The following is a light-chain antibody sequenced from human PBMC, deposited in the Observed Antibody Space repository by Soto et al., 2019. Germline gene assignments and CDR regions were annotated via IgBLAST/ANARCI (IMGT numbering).Light chain of an antibody. CDR3: CSYAGSSTWV. V-gene: IGLV2-23*01. J-gene: IGLJ3*02. CDR2: EGS. CDR1: SSDVGSYNL. Sequence: QSVLTQPASVSGSPGQSITISCTGTSSDVGSYNLVSWYQQHPGKAPKLMIYEGSKRPSGVSNRFSGSKSGNTPSLTISGLQAEDEADYYCCSYAGSSTWVFGGGTTLTVL.